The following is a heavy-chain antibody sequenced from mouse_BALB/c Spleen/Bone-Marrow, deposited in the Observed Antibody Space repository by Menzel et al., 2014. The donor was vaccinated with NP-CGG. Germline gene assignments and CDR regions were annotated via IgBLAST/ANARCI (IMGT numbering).Heavy chain of an antibody. J-gene: IGHJ2*01. D-gene: IGHD2-2*01. V-gene: IGHV1S81*02. Sequence: GAELVKPGASVKLSCKASGYTFTSYWMHWVKQRPGQGLEWIGEIDPSTGRTDYNKKFKSQATLTVDKSSSTAYMHLSSLTSEDSAVYYCARINGYDYWGQGTTLTVSS. CDR3: ARINGYDY. CDR1: GYTFTSYW. CDR2: IDPSTGRT.